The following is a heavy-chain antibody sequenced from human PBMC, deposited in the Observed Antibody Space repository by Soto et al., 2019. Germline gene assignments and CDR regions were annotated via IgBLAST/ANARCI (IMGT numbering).Heavy chain of an antibody. J-gene: IGHJ6*02. CDR1: GYTFTDYY. CDR2: INLKSGDT. Sequence: ASVKVSCKASGYTFTDYYFHWVRQAPGQGLEWMAWINLKSGDTKYAQKFQGRVTMTRDTSINTANMDLTSLTYDDTAIYYCARSSGSYSYYGMDVWGQGATVTVSS. CDR3: ARSSGSYSYYGMDV. D-gene: IGHD1-26*01. V-gene: IGHV1-2*02.